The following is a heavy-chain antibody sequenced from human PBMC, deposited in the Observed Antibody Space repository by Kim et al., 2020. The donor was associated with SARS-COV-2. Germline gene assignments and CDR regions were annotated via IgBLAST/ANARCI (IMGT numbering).Heavy chain of an antibody. CDR1: GFTFSSYG. V-gene: IGHV3-30*18. D-gene: IGHD3-10*01. CDR2: ISYDGSNK. Sequence: GGSLRLSCAASGFTFSSYGMHWVRQAPGKGLEWVAVISYDGSNKYYADSVKGRFTISRDNSKNTLYLQMNSLRAEDTAVYYCAKENFYYGSGSRSGDNWFDPWGQGTLVTVSS. J-gene: IGHJ5*02. CDR3: AKENFYYGSGSRSGDNWFDP.